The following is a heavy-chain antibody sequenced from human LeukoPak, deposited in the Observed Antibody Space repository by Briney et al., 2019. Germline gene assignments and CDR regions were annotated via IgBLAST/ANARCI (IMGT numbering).Heavy chain of an antibody. Sequence: GGSLRLSCAASGFTFSSYTMNWVRQAPGKGLEWVSAISGTGDSTFYADSLRGRFTISRDNSKNTLYLQMNSLRAEDTAVYFCAKELRPIDYWGQGTLVTVSS. CDR1: GFTFSSYT. CDR3: AKELRPIDY. J-gene: IGHJ4*02. V-gene: IGHV3-23*01. CDR2: ISGTGDST. D-gene: IGHD2-15*01.